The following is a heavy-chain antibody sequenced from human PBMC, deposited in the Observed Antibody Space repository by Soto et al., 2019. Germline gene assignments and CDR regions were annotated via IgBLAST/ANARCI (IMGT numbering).Heavy chain of an antibody. Sequence: ALRLSCAAPGFTYYDSAMHSVHQNTGKGLEWGSGISWNSGSIGYADSVKGRFTISRDNAKNSLYLQMNSLRAEDTALYYCAKDIIGPLIGSGGSCFGYWGQGTLVTVSS. CDR1: GFTYYDSA. V-gene: IGHV3-9*01. CDR3: AKDIIGPLIGSGGSCFGY. CDR2: ISWNSGSI. D-gene: IGHD2-15*01. J-gene: IGHJ4*02.